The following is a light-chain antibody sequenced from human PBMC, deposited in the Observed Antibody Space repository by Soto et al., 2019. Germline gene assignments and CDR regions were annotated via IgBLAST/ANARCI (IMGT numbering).Light chain of an antibody. J-gene: IGLJ1*01. Sequence: QSALSQPASVSWSPGQSITISCTGTRSDVGGFEYVSWYQHQPGKAPKLIIYDVPKRPSGVSIRFSGSKSGNTASLTISGIQAEDEGDYYCGSITRSSTSVFGTGTKVTVL. CDR2: DVP. CDR1: RSDVGGFEY. V-gene: IGLV2-14*01. CDR3: GSITRSSTSV.